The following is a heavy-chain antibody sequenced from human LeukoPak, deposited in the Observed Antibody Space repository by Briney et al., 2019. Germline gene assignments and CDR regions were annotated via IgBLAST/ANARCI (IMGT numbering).Heavy chain of an antibody. CDR1: GYTLTELS. D-gene: IGHD3-10*01. V-gene: IGHV1-24*01. CDR2: FDPEDVET. J-gene: IGHJ4*02. CDR3: AKDLTTVARGVNKPLDY. Sequence: ASVKVSCKVSGYTLTELSMHWVRQAPGKGLEWMGGFDPEDVETIYAKKFQGRVTMTEDTSTDTAYMELSSLRAEDTAVYYCAKDLTTVARGVNKPLDYWGQGTLVTVSS.